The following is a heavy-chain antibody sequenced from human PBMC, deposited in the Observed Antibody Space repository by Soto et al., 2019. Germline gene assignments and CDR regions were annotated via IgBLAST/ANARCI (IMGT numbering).Heavy chain of an antibody. Sequence: GLSRRLSCAASGFTFSSYAMSWVRQAPGRGLEWVSAISGSGGSTYYADSVKGRFTISRDNSKNTLYLQMNSLRAEDTAVYYCAKVDGYCSSTSCYADYWGQGTLVTVSS. D-gene: IGHD2-2*03. CDR2: ISGSGGST. CDR3: AKVDGYCSSTSCYADY. J-gene: IGHJ4*02. CDR1: GFTFSSYA. V-gene: IGHV3-23*01.